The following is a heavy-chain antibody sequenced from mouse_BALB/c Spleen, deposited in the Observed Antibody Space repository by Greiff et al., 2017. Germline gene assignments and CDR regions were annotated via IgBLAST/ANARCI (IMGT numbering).Heavy chain of an antibody. V-gene: IGHV5-17*02. CDR3: ARSAIGWFAY. Sequence: EVMLVESGGGLVQPGGSRKLSCAASGFTFSSFGMHWVRQAPEKGLEWVAYISSGSSTIYFADTVKGRFTISRDNPKKTLFLQMTSLRSEDTAMYYCARSAIGWFAYWGQGTLVTVSA. CDR2: ISSGSSTI. J-gene: IGHJ3*01. CDR1: GFTFSSFG.